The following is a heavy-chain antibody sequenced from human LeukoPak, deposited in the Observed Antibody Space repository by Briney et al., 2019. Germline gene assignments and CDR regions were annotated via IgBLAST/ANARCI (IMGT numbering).Heavy chain of an antibody. J-gene: IGHJ4*02. CDR1: GFTFSSYE. Sequence: GGSLRLSCAASGFTFSSYEMNWVRQAPGKGLEWVSAISGTGNRTYYADSVKGRFTISRDNSKNTLYLQMNSLRAEDTAVYYCAKWGCSGGSCYPFDYWGQGTLVTVSS. CDR3: AKWGCSGGSCYPFDY. V-gene: IGHV3-23*01. CDR2: ISGTGNRT. D-gene: IGHD2-15*01.